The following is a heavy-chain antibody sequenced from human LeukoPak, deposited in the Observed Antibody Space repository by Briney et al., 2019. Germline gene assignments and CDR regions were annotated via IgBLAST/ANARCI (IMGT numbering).Heavy chain of an antibody. CDR3: ARDEWFGELLSHYYYYYGMDV. CDR2: IRYDGTNK. CDR1: GFIFNNYG. Sequence: SGGSLRLSCAASGFIFNNYGMHWVRQAPGKGLEWVAFIRYDGTNKHYADSVKGRFTISRDNSKSTHYLQLNSLRAEDTAVYHCARDEWFGELLSHYYYYYGMDVWGQGTTVTVSS. V-gene: IGHV3-30*02. J-gene: IGHJ6*02. D-gene: IGHD3-10*01.